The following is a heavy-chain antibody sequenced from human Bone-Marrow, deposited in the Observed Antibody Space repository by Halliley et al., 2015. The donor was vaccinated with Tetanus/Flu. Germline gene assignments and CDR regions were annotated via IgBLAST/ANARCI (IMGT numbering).Heavy chain of an antibody. V-gene: IGHV4-34*01. D-gene: IGHD3-10*01. CDR1: GGSFGDSGYY. J-gene: IGHJ6*02. CDR2: IIPYGNI. Sequence: GLVKPSETLTLTCAVYGGSFGDSGYYWNWCRQPPGKGLEWIGEIIPYGNINYNQSLQSRVTISGDTSKNQFSLKLSSVSAAATAVYYCAGGNRVSNGGGTYYNVGMDAWGQGTAVSVSS. CDR3: AGGNRVSNGGGTYYNVGMDA.